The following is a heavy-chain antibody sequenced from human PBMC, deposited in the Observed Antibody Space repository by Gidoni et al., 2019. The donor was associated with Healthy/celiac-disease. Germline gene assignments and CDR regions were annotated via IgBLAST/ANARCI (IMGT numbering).Heavy chain of an antibody. CDR2: IYYSGST. J-gene: IGHJ4*02. D-gene: IGHD3-9*01. CDR3: ARTKQNYDILTGYSFVVDY. V-gene: IGHV4-30-4*01. CDR1: GGPISSGDYY. Sequence: QVQLQESGPGLVKPSQTLSLTCTVSGGPISSGDYYWSWIRQPPGKGLEWIGYIYYSGSTYYDPSLKSRVTISVDTSKNQFSLKLSSVTAADTAVYYCARTKQNYDILTGYSFVVDYWGQGTLVTVSS.